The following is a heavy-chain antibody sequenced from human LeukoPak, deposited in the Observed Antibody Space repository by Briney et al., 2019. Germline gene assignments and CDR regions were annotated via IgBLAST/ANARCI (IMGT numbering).Heavy chain of an antibody. D-gene: IGHD6-13*01. Sequence: GGSLRLSCAASGFTFSSYRMNWVRQAPGKGLEWVSSISSSSSYIYYADSVKGRFTISRDNAKNSLYLQMNSLRAEDTAVYYCARDEIAALDYWGQGTLVTVSS. J-gene: IGHJ4*02. CDR1: GFTFSSYR. V-gene: IGHV3-21*01. CDR2: ISSSSSYI. CDR3: ARDEIAALDY.